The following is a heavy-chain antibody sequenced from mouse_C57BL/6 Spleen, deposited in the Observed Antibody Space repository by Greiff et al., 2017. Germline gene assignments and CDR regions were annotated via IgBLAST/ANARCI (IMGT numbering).Heavy chain of an antibody. V-gene: IGHV1-72*01. CDR3: AREDYYGSTPYYLDY. Sequence: VQLQQPGAELVKPGASVKLSCKASGYTFTSYWMHWVKQRPGRGLEWIGRIDPKSGGTKYNEKFKSKATLTVDKPSSTAYMQLSSLTSEDSAVYYCAREDYYGSTPYYLDYWGQGTTLTVSS. CDR2: IDPKSGGT. D-gene: IGHD1-1*01. CDR1: GYTFTSYW. J-gene: IGHJ2*01.